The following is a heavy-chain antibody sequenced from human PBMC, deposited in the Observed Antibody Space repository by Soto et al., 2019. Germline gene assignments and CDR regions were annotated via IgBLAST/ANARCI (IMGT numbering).Heavy chain of an antibody. D-gene: IGHD6-19*01. Sequence: QVQLVESGGGVVQPGRSLRLSCAASGFTFSSYGMHWVRQAPGKGLEWVAVISYDGSNKYYADSVKGRFTISRDNSKNTLYLQMNSRLADDTAVYYCAKLTTSSGWPEDDYWGQGTLVTVSS. CDR1: GFTFSSYG. CDR3: AKLTTSSGWPEDDY. J-gene: IGHJ4*02. CDR2: ISYDGSNK. V-gene: IGHV3-30*18.